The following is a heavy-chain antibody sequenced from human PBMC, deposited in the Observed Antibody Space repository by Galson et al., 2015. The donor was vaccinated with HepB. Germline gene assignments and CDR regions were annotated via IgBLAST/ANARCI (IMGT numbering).Heavy chain of an antibody. CDR1: GGTFSSYA. Sequence: SVKVSCKASGGTFSSYAISWVRQAPGQGLEWMGGIIPILGIANYAQKFQGRVTITADKSTSTAYMELSSLRSEDTAVYYCARVPGYSSGWYWAGWANAAFDYWGQGTLVTVSS. J-gene: IGHJ4*02. CDR2: IIPILGIA. D-gene: IGHD6-19*01. CDR3: ARVPGYSSGWYWAGWANAAFDY. V-gene: IGHV1-69*10.